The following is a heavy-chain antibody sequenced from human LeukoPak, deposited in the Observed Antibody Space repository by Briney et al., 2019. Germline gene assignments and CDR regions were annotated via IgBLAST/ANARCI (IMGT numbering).Heavy chain of an antibody. CDR2: VWDNGINK. J-gene: IGHJ6*04. CDR3: VKEPAPYSLGDA. V-gene: IGHV3-33*06. Sequence: GGSLTLSCGASGFTFSHYGMHWVRQAPGKGLEGVAVVWDNGINKFYADSVKGRFTISRDNSKHTVSLHMNSLRAEDTAVYYCVKEPAPYSLGDAWGKGTTVTVSS. D-gene: IGHD5-18*01. CDR1: GFTFSHYG.